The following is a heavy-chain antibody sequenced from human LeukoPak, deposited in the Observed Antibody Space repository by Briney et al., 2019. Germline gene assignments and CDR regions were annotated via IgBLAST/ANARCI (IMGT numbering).Heavy chain of an antibody. Sequence: GGALRLSSAASGFTFSDYYMSWMRQAPGKGLEWVSYIISSSSYTNYADSVKGRFTISRDNVKNSLYLQMNSLRDEDTAVYYCARAHHSSSWPHYYFDYWGQGTLVTVSS. D-gene: IGHD6-13*01. J-gene: IGHJ4*02. CDR3: ARAHHSSSWPHYYFDY. V-gene: IGHV3-11*05. CDR2: IISSSSYT. CDR1: GFTFSDYY.